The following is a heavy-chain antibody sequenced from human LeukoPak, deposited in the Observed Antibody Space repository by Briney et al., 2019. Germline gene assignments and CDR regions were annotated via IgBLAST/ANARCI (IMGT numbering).Heavy chain of an antibody. CDR1: GFTFNNYA. CDR2: ITDSGLNT. V-gene: IGHV3-23*01. J-gene: IGHJ5*01. CDR3: AKGLRGNYDS. D-gene: IGHD3-16*01. Sequence: GGSLRLSCVASGFTFNNYAMAWVRQAPEKGLEWVSSITDSGLNTYHADSVKGRITISRDNSKNTLYLQMNSLRAEDTAVYYCAKGLRGNYDSWGQGTLVTVSS.